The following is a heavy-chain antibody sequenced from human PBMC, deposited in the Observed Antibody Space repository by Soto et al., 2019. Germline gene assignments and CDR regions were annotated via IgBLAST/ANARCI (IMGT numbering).Heavy chain of an antibody. CDR2: IKSKTDGGTT. V-gene: IGHV3-15*07. D-gene: IGHD1-26*01. CDR3: TSDMYSGSAHFDY. J-gene: IGHJ4*02. Sequence: EVQLVESGGGLVKPGGSLRLSCAASGFTFSNAWMNWVRQAPGKGLEWVGRIKSKTDGGTTDYAAPVKGRFTISRADSKNTLYLQMNSLKTEDTAVYYCTSDMYSGSAHFDYWGQGTLVAVSS. CDR1: GFTFSNAW.